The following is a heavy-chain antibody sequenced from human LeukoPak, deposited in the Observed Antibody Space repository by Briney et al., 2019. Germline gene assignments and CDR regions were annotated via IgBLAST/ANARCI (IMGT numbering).Heavy chain of an antibody. CDR2: INYSGRT. CDR3: ARGGYITFPFDF. J-gene: IGHJ4*02. D-gene: IGHD5-18*01. CDR1: GGSINSSPYY. V-gene: IGHV4-39*07. Sequence: SETLSLTCTISGGSINSSPYYWGWIRQPPGTGLEWIAIINYSGRTYYNPSLKSRVTISVDTSKNQFSLKMTSLTAADTAVFYCARGGYITFPFDFWGRGTLVTVSS.